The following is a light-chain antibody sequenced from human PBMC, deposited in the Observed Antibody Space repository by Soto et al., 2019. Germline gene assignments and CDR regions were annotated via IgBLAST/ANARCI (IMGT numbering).Light chain of an antibody. CDR3: SSNVVGTNLKI. CDR1: YSDVGASNY. J-gene: IGLJ2*01. CDR2: EVI. V-gene: IGLV2-8*01. Sequence: QSVLTQPPSASGSPGQSVTISCRGTYSDVGASNYVSWYQQHPGKAPKLVIYEVIQRPSGVPDRFSGSRSENTASLTVSRLQAEDEADYYCSSNVVGTNLKIFGGGTKLTVL.